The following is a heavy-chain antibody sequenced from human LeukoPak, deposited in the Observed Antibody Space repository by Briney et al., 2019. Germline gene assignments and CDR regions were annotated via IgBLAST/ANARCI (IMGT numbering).Heavy chain of an antibody. Sequence: ASVKVSCKASGYTFTSYGISWVRQAPGQGLEWMGWISAYNGNTNYAQKLQGRVTMTTDTSTSTAYMELRSLRSDDTAVYYCAREVYSGSYYWDAFDIWGQGTMVTVPS. CDR2: ISAYNGNT. CDR1: GYTFTSYG. J-gene: IGHJ3*02. CDR3: AREVYSGSYYWDAFDI. V-gene: IGHV1-18*01. D-gene: IGHD1-26*01.